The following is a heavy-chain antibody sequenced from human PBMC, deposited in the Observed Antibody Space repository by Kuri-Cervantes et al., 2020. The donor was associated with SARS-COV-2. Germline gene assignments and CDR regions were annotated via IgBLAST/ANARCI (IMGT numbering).Heavy chain of an antibody. CDR1: GESFSGYY. J-gene: IGHJ6*03. V-gene: IGHV4-34*01. D-gene: IGHD4-17*01. CDR2: VNHRGST. CDR3: ARAYGFLRYIYYMDV. Sequence: SETLSLTCAFYGESFSGYYWNWIRQSPGKGLEWIGEVNHRGSTNYNPSLKSRVTISVDLSSKQFSLHLGSVTAADTAVYYCARAYGFLRYIYYMDVWGRGTTVTVSS.